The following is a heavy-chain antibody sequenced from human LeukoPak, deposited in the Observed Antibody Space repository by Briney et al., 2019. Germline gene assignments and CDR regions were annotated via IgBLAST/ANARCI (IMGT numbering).Heavy chain of an antibody. CDR1: GFTFSSHT. V-gene: IGHV3-21*01. CDR3: ARDRNKDYGMDV. Sequence: PGGSLRLSCAASGFTFSSHTMNWVRQAPGKGLEWVSSISSGSTYIYYVGSVKGRFTISRDNANNSLYLQMNSLRAEDTAVYYCARDRNKDYGMDVRGQGTTVTVSS. D-gene: IGHD2/OR15-2a*01. J-gene: IGHJ6*02. CDR2: ISSGSTYI.